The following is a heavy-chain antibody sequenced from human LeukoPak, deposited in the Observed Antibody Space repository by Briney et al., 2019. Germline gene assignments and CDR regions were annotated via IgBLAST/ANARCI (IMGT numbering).Heavy chain of an antibody. CDR2: IIPIFGTA. J-gene: IGHJ6*03. V-gene: IGHV1-69*01. CDR1: GGTFSSYA. CDR3: ARSPFPPPPTAYYYMDV. Sequence: GSSVKVSCKASGGTFSSYAISWVRQAPGQGLEWMGGIIPIFGTANYAQKFQGRVTITADESTSTAYMELSSLRSEDTSVYYCARSPFPPPPTAYYYMDVWGKGTTVTVSS.